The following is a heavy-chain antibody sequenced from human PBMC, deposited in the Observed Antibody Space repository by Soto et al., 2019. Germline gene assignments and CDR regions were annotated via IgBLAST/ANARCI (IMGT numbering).Heavy chain of an antibody. J-gene: IGHJ4*02. D-gene: IGHD6-13*01. CDR1: VYSFTSYW. CDR3: ARHHELDSGSQQRVYFDY. CDR2: IDPSDSYT. Sequence: GESLNISCKGSVYSFTSYWNSWVRQMPVKGLEWMGRIDPSDSYTNYSPSFQGNVTISADKSISTAYLQWSSLKASDTAMYYCARHHELDSGSQQRVYFDYWGQGTLVTVSS. V-gene: IGHV5-10-1*01.